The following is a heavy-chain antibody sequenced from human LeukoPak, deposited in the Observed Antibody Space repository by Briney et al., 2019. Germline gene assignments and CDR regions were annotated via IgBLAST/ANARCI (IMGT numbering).Heavy chain of an antibody. Sequence: GGSLRLSCGAWGFTVRGGYMSWVGQARGKGREWVSVIYSDDSTYYADSVKGRFTISRDYSKNTLNLQMNSLRAEDTAVYYCASRPRDAAALDYWGQGTLVTVSS. CDR2: IYSDDST. J-gene: IGHJ4*02. CDR3: ASRPRDAAALDY. V-gene: IGHV3-53*01. CDR1: GFTVRGGY. D-gene: IGHD6-13*01.